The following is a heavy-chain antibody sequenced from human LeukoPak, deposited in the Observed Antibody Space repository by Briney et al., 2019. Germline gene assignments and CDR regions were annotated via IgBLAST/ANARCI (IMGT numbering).Heavy chain of an antibody. CDR2: IYTSGST. J-gene: IGHJ4*02. CDR3: ARGNLRSGYYTVDY. Sequence: SETLSLTCTVSGGSISSGSYYWSWIRQPAGKGLEWIGRIYTSGSTNYNPSLKSRVTISVDTSKNQFSLKLSSVTAADTAVYYCARGNLRSGYYTVDYWGQGTLVTVSS. V-gene: IGHV4-61*02. D-gene: IGHD3-3*01. CDR1: GGSISSGSYY.